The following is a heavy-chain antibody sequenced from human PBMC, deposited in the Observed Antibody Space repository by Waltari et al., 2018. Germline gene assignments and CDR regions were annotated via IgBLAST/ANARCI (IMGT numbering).Heavy chain of an antibody. D-gene: IGHD6-13*01. CDR2: IIPILGIA. V-gene: IGHV1-69*08. CDR3: AREEQQLVNWFDP. CDR1: GGTFSSYT. Sequence: QVQLVQSGAEVKKPGSSVKVSCKASGGTFSSYTISWVRQAPGQGLEWMGRIIPILGIANYAQKFQGRVTITADKSTSTAYMELSSLRSEDTAVYYCAREEQQLVNWFDPWGQGTTVTVSS. J-gene: IGHJ5*01.